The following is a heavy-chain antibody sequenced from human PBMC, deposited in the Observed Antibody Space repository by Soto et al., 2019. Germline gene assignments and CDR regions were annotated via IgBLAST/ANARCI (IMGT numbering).Heavy chain of an antibody. V-gene: IGHV4-31*03. CDR3: ARSTYYYDSSGYYFRWFDP. CDR1: GGSISSGGYY. Sequence: SETLSLTCTVSGGSISSGGYYWSWIRQHPGKGLEWIGYIYYSGSTYYNPSLKSRVTISVDTSKNQFSLKLSSVTAADTAVYYCARSTYYYDSSGYYFRWFDPWGQGTLVTSPQ. J-gene: IGHJ5*02. CDR2: IYYSGST. D-gene: IGHD3-22*01.